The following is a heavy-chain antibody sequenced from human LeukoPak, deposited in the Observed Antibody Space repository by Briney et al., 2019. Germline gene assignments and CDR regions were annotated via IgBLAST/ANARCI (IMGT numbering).Heavy chain of an antibody. CDR1: GFTFSNYA. V-gene: IGHV3-23*01. D-gene: IGHD2-2*01. J-gene: IGHJ4*02. CDR2: ISGTGGTI. CDR3: TGYAWAL. Sequence: PGGSLRLSCAASGFTFSNYAMSWVRQAPGKGLEWVSAISGTGGTIHYADSVKGRFTISRDNSKNTLYLQMNSLRADDTAVYYCTGYAWALWGQGTLVTVSS.